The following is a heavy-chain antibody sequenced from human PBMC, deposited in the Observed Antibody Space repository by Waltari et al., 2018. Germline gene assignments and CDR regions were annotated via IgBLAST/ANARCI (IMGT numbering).Heavy chain of an antibody. CDR2: ISGSGGST. Sequence: EVQLLESGGGLVQPGGSLRLSCAASGFTFSSYAMSWVRQAPGKGLEWVSAISGSGGSTSYADSVKGRFTISRDNSKNTLYLQMNSLRAEDTAVYYCAKEIAYCGGDCYSSDYWGQGTLVTVSS. V-gene: IGHV3-23*01. CDR3: AKEIAYCGGDCYSSDY. D-gene: IGHD2-21*02. CDR1: GFTFSSYA. J-gene: IGHJ4*02.